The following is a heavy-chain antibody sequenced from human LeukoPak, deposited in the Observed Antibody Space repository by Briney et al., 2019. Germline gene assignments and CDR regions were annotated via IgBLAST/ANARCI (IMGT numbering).Heavy chain of an antibody. Sequence: ASVKVSCKASGGTFSSYAISWVRQAPGQGLEWMGRIIPIFGTANYAQKFQGRVTIITDESTSTAYMELSSLRSEDTAVYYCASDGYSSSWYAFDIWGQGTMVTVSS. CDR2: IIPIFGTA. CDR3: ASDGYSSSWYAFDI. D-gene: IGHD6-13*01. V-gene: IGHV1-69*05. J-gene: IGHJ3*02. CDR1: GGTFSSYA.